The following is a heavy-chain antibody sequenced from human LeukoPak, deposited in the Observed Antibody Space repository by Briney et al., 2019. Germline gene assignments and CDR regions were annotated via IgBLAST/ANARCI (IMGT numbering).Heavy chain of an antibody. CDR1: GGSISSYY. CDR3: ARRSYDSSGYRDWYFDL. Sequence: SETLSLTCAVSGGSISSYYRSWIRQPPGKGLEWIGYVYYSWSIYHNPSLKSRVTMSVDTCRNQFSLKLSSVTAVDAAVYYCARRSYDSSGYRDWYFDLWGRGTLVTVSS. J-gene: IGHJ2*01. CDR2: VYYSWSI. V-gene: IGHV4-59*04. D-gene: IGHD3-22*01.